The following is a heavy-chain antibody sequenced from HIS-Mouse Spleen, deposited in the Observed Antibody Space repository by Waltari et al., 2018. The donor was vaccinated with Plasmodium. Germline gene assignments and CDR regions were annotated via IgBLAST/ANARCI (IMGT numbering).Heavy chain of an antibody. J-gene: IGHJ2*01. CDR2: IKKDGSEK. Sequence: EVQLVESGGGLVQPGGSLRLSCAASGFTFSSYWMSWVRQAPGEGLEWVAKIKKDGSEKYYVDSVKGRFTISRDNAKNSLYLQMNSLRAEDTAVYYCASSWYWYFDLWGRGTLVTVSS. CDR3: ASSWYWYFDL. CDR1: GFTFSSYW. V-gene: IGHV3-7*01. D-gene: IGHD6-13*01.